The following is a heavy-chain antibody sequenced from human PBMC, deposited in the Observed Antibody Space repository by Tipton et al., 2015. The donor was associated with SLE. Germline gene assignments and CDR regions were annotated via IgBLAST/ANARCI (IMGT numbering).Heavy chain of an antibody. V-gene: IGHV3-48*01. CDR3: ARGLRFLEWSAFDI. CDR1: GFTFSSYS. D-gene: IGHD3-3*01. CDR2: ISSSSSTI. Sequence: SLRLSCAASGFTFSSYSMNWVRQAPGKGLEWVSYISSSSSTIYYADSVKGRFTISRDNAKNSLYLQMNSLRAEDTAVYYCARGLRFLEWSAFDIWGQGTMVTVSS. J-gene: IGHJ3*02.